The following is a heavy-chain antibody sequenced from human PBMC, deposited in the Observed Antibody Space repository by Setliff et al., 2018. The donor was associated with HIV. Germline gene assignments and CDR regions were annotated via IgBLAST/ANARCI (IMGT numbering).Heavy chain of an antibody. V-gene: IGHV4-39*07. CDR1: GGSINSSSYY. Sequence: SETLSLTCTVSGGSINSSSYYWGWIRQPPGKGLDWIGSISYSGGIYYNPSLKSRVTLSIDTSKNQFSLRLTFLAAADTAVYFCARANLYSSGPLDYWGQGRLVT. CDR3: ARANLYSSGPLDY. D-gene: IGHD6-19*01. CDR2: ISYSGGI. J-gene: IGHJ4*02.